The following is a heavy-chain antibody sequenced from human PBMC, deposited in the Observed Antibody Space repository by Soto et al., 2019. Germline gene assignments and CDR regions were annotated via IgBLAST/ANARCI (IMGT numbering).Heavy chain of an antibody. CDR2: IYYSGST. Sequence: QLQLQESGPGLVKPSETLSLTCTVSGGSISSSSYYWGWIRQPPGKGLEWIGSIYYSGSTYYNPSLKSRVTISVDTSKNQFSLKLSSVTAADTAVYYCIGFLEPPTDNWGQDYWGQGTLVTVSS. CDR1: GGSISSSSYY. J-gene: IGHJ4*02. D-gene: IGHD3-3*02. V-gene: IGHV4-39*01. CDR3: IGFLEPPTDNWGQDY.